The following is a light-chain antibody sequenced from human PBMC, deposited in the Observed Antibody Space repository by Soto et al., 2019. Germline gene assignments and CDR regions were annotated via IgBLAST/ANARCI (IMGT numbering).Light chain of an antibody. CDR2: RAS. V-gene: IGKV4-1*01. J-gene: IGKJ4*01. Sequence: DAVMTQSPDSLAVSLGARATISCKSSQSVLYISNNENYLAWYQQKPGQPPKLLIYRASVRASGVPDRFSGSGSGTDFTLTISSLQAEDVAVYYCQQYSSPPLTFGGGTKVEIK. CDR1: QSVLYISNNENY. CDR3: QQYSSPPLT.